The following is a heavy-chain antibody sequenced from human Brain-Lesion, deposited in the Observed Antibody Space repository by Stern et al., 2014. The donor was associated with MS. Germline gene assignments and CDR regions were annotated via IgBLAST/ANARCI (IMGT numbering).Heavy chain of an antibody. CDR1: GFTFSTYW. J-gene: IGHJ5*02. CDR3: ARAHVDTWDWFDP. V-gene: IGHV3-74*02. Sequence: EDHLVESGGDLVQPGGSLRLSCTASGFTFSTYWMHWVRQAPGKGLVWVSRINGDGSRTSYADSVKGRFTISRDNAKNTLYVQMNSLRVEDTAVYYCARAHVDTWDWFDPWGQGTLVTVSS. D-gene: IGHD5-18*01. CDR2: INGDGSRT.